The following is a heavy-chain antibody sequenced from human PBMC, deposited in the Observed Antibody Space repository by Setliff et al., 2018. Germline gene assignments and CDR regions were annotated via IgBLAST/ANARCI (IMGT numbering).Heavy chain of an antibody. Sequence: KTSETLSLTCTVSGGSISSYYWSWIRQTPVKGLEWIGYVYYSGTTNYNPLFKSRVTISVDRPKNQFSLKLSSVTAADTGVYYCARQPSSGAYYNPRPYYFDSWGQGTLVTVSS. V-gene: IGHV4-59*01. CDR3: ARQPSSGAYYNPRPYYFDS. CDR2: VYYSGTT. J-gene: IGHJ4*02. CDR1: GGSISSYY. D-gene: IGHD3-10*01.